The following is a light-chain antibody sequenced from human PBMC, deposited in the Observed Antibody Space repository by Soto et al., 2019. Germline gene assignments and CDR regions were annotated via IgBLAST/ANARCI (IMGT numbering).Light chain of an antibody. CDR3: QQYQSLT. CDR1: QSVSSSY. J-gene: IGKJ4*01. Sequence: IVLTQSPAILALSPGDTATLCFSASQSVSSSYLAWYQHKPGQAPRLLIHGASSRVTGIPDRFSGSGSGTDFTLTITRLEPEDFAVYYCQQYQSLTFGGGTKVDIK. V-gene: IGKV3-20*01. CDR2: GAS.